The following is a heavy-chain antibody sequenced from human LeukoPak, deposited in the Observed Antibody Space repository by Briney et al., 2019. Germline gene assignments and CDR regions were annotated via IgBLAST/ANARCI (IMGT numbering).Heavy chain of an antibody. Sequence: GASVKVSCKASGGTFSSYAISWVRQAPGQGLEWMGGIIPIFGTANYAQKFQGRVTITADESTSTAYMELSSLRSEDTAVYYCARGEGYCSSNSCYMDVWGKGTPVTVSS. CDR2: IIPIFGTA. D-gene: IGHD2-2*01. V-gene: IGHV1-69*13. CDR3: ARGEGYCSSNSCYMDV. CDR1: GGTFSSYA. J-gene: IGHJ6*03.